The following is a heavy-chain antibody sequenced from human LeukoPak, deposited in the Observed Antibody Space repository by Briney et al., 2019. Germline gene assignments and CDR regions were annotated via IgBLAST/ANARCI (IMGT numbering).Heavy chain of an antibody. CDR2: IIPIFGTA. J-gene: IGHJ3*02. V-gene: IGHV1-69*13. Sequence: SVKVSCKASGGTFSSYAISWVRQAPGQGLEWMGGIIPIFGTANYAQKFQGRVTITADESTSTAYMELSSLRSEDTAVYYCARTGYYDSSGYYYNDAFDIWGQGTMVTVSA. D-gene: IGHD3-22*01. CDR3: ARTGYYDSSGYYYNDAFDI. CDR1: GGTFSSYA.